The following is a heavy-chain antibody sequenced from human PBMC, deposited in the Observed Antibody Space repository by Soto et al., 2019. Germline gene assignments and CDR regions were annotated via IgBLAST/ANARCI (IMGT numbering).Heavy chain of an antibody. CDR1: GCTFSSYA. V-gene: IGHV1-69*13. CDR2: IIPIFGTA. J-gene: IGHJ4*02. D-gene: IGHD5-12*01. Sequence: GASVKVSCKASGCTFSSYAISCVRQAPGQVLEWMGGIIPIFGTANYAQKFQGRVTITADESTSTAYMELSSLRSEDTAVYYCAGGFVEMATIYSSTTVLDYWGQGTLVTVSS. CDR3: AGGFVEMATIYSSTTVLDY.